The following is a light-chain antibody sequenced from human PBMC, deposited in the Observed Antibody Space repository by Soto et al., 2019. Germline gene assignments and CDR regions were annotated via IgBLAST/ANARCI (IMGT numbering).Light chain of an antibody. J-gene: IGKJ2*01. CDR3: QQYNSYPYT. Sequence: DIQMTQSPSSVSASVGDRVTITCRATQGIGSWLAWYQQKPGKAPNLLIYDASKLNSGVPSRFSGSGSGTESTLTISSLQPDDSATYYCQQYNSYPYTFGQGTKVDSK. CDR1: QGIGSW. CDR2: DAS. V-gene: IGKV1D-16*01.